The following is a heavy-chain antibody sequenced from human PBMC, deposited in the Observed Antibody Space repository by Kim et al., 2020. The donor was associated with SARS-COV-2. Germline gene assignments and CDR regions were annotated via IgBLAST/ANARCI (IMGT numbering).Heavy chain of an antibody. CDR3: VTARNSVVVPPSLQGPNY. CDR2: INPNTGVS. Sequence: ASVKVSCKASGYSFTGFYMHWVRQAPGQGLEWMGWINPNTGVSESARKFQGRVTLTRDTSNSTAFLELRRLRSDDTAVYFCVTARNSVVVPPSLQGPNY. J-gene: IGHJ4*01. CDR1: GYSFTGFY. D-gene: IGHD2-2*01. V-gene: IGHV1-2*02.